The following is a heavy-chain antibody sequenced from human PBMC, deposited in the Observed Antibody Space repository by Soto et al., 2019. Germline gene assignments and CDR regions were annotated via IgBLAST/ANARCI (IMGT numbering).Heavy chain of an antibody. D-gene: IGHD3-22*01. CDR1: GGSIGSYY. CDR2: IYYSGST. J-gene: IGHJ3*02. CDR3: AREYDSSGYYRPADAFDI. Sequence: PSETLSLTCTVSGGSIGSYYWSWIRQPPGKGLEWIGYIYYSGSTNYNPSLKSRVTISVDTSKNQFSLKLSSVTAADTAVYYCAREYDSSGYYRPADAFDIWGQGTMVTVSS. V-gene: IGHV4-59*01.